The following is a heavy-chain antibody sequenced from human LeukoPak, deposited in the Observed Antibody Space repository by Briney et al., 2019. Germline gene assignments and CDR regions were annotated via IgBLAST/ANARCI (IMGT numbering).Heavy chain of an antibody. CDR1: GGSFSGYY. CDR2: INHSGST. D-gene: IGHD3-16*02. Sequence: PSETLSLTCAVYGGSFSGYYWSWIRQPPGKGLEWIGEINHSGSTNYNPSLKSRVTISVDTSKSQFSLKLSSVTAADTAVYYCARGVYDYVWGSYRYYFDYWGQGTLVTVSS. V-gene: IGHV4-34*01. CDR3: ARGVYDYVWGSYRYYFDY. J-gene: IGHJ4*02.